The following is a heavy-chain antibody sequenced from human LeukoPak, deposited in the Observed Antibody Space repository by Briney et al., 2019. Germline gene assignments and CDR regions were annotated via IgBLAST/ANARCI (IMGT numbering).Heavy chain of an antibody. D-gene: IGHD3-22*01. Sequence: SETLSLTCAVYGGSFSGYYWSWIRQPPGKGLEWIGEINHSGSTNYNPSLKSRVTISVDTSKNQFSLKLSSVTAADTAVYYCARDSYDSSGYDYFDYWGQGTLVTVSS. CDR1: GGSFSGYY. J-gene: IGHJ4*02. CDR2: INHSGST. CDR3: ARDSYDSSGYDYFDY. V-gene: IGHV4-34*01.